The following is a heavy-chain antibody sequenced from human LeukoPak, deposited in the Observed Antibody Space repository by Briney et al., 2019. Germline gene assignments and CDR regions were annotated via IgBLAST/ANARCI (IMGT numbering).Heavy chain of an antibody. CDR2: ISGSGANT. D-gene: IGHD3-16*02. V-gene: IGHV3-23*01. Sequence: GGSLRLSCAASGFTFSTYAMSWVRQAPGKGLEWVSTISGSGANTYYADSVRGRFTISRDNSKNTLYLHMNSLRAEDTAVYCCAKERARYTNPYYFDYWGQGTLVTVSS. J-gene: IGHJ4*02. CDR3: AKERARYTNPYYFDY. CDR1: GFTFSTYA.